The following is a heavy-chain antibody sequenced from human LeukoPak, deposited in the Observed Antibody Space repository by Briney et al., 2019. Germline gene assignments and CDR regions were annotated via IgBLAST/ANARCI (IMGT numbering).Heavy chain of an antibody. CDR2: IIPILGIA. Sequence: ASVKVSCKASGGTFSSYAISWVRQAPGQGLEWMGRIIPILGIANYAQKFQGRVTITADKSTSTAYMELSSLRSEDTAVYYCARDLYDFWSGYFDYWGQGTLSPSPQ. CDR1: GGTFSSYA. J-gene: IGHJ4*02. CDR3: ARDLYDFWSGYFDY. D-gene: IGHD3-3*01. V-gene: IGHV1-69*04.